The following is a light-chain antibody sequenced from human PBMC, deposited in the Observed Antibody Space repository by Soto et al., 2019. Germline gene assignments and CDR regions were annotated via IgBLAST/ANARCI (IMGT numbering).Light chain of an antibody. V-gene: IGLV1-40*01. J-gene: IGLJ3*02. CDR3: QSYDGSLSGWV. CDR1: SSNIGSDYD. CDR2: VNS. Sequence: QSVLTQPPSVSGAPGQRVTISCTGSSSNIGSDYDVHWYQQPPGAAPQLLISVNSYRPSGVPDRFSASKSGTSASLAITGLQAEDEADDYCQSYDGSLSGWVFGGGAKLTVL.